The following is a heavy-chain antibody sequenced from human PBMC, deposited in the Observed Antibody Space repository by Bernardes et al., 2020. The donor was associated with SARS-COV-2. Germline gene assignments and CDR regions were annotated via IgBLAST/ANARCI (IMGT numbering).Heavy chain of an antibody. Sequence: SETLPLTCTVSGGSISSSYWSWIRQPPGPGLAWIGYIYYSGSTNYNPSLKSRVTISVDTSKNQFSLKLSSVTAADTAVYYCARDRGIYCSSTSCRYNWFDPWGQGTLVTVSS. CDR1: GGSISSSY. V-gene: IGHV4-59*01. CDR3: ARDRGIYCSSTSCRYNWFDP. D-gene: IGHD2-2*01. CDR2: IYYSGST. J-gene: IGHJ5*02.